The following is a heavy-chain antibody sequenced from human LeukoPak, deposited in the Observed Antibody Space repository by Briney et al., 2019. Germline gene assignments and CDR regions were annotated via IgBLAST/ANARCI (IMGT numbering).Heavy chain of an antibody. CDR2: IIPIFGTA. V-gene: IGHV1-69*13. CDR1: GGTFSSYA. J-gene: IGHJ3*02. CDR3: ARDYYDSRGSAADDAFDI. D-gene: IGHD3-22*01. Sequence: ASVKISCKASGGTFSSYAISWVRQAPGQGLEWMGGIIPIFGTANYAQKFQGRVTITADESTSTAYMELRSLRSDDTAVYYCARDYYDSRGSAADDAFDIWGQGTMVTVSS.